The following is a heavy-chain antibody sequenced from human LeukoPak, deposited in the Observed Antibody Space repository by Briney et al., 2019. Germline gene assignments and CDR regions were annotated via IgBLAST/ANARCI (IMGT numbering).Heavy chain of an antibody. J-gene: IGHJ4*02. V-gene: IGHV3-73*01. Sequence: GGSLKLSCAASGFAFSASSMRWVRQASGKGLEWVGRIRSKTNNYATAYAASFKGRFTLSRDDSKNTVYLQLDSLKAEDTAVYYCTRHGETYSDFWTNDFWGQGTLVTVSA. D-gene: IGHD3-3*01. CDR1: GFAFSASS. CDR3: TRHGETYSDFWTNDF. CDR2: IRSKTNNYAT.